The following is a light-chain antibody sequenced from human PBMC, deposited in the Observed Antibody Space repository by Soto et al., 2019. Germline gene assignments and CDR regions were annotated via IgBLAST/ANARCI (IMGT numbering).Light chain of an antibody. Sequence: QSALTQPASVSGSPGQSITISCTGTSSDIGGYNYVSWYRQHPGKAPKLMIYEVSNRPSGVSNRFSDSKSGNTASLTISGLQAEDEADYYCSSYSSSNIVVFGGGTKLTVL. V-gene: IGLV2-14*01. CDR3: SSYSSSNIVV. J-gene: IGLJ3*02. CDR2: EVS. CDR1: SSDIGGYNY.